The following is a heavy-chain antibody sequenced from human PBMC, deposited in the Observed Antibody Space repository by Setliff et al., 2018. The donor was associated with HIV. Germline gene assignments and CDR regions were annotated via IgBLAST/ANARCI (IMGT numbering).Heavy chain of an antibody. D-gene: IGHD5-12*01. Sequence: SQTLSLTCPVSGDSISSGGYYWSWIRQLPGKGLEWIGYIYYSGATYYNPSLKTRVTISLDTSKSQFSLKLTSVTAADTALYYCASGRGAKAGYDYFGSWGQGTLVTVSS. J-gene: IGHJ4*02. CDR3: ASGRGAKAGYDYFGS. V-gene: IGHV4-31*03. CDR1: GDSISSGGYY. CDR2: IYYSGAT.